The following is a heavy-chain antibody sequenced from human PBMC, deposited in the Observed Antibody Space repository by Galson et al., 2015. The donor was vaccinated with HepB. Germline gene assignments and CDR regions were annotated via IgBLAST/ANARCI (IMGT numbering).Heavy chain of an antibody. CDR1: GFNFRTHA. CDR3: VKSPHYAVTYADYFDY. CDR2: ISGSGGST. V-gene: IGHV3-23*01. J-gene: IGHJ4*02. Sequence: SLRLSCAASGFNFRTHAMNWVRQAPGKGLEWVSSISGSGGSTYYADSVKGHFTISRDNSKNTLYLQMSSLRAEDTAVYYCVKSPHYAVTYADYFDYWGQGTLVTVSS. D-gene: IGHD4-17*01.